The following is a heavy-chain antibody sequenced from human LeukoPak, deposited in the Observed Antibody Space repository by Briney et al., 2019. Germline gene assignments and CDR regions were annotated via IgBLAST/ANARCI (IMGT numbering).Heavy chain of an antibody. Sequence: GGSLRLSCAASGFTFSGSAMHWVRQASGKGLEWVGRIRSKANSYATAYAASVKGRFTISRDDSKNTAYLQMNNLKTEDTAVYYCTRHQDGWEEEYLQHWGQGTLVTVSS. V-gene: IGHV3-73*01. D-gene: IGHD5-24*01. CDR1: GFTFSGSA. CDR3: TRHQDGWEEEYLQH. CDR2: IRSKANSYAT. J-gene: IGHJ1*01.